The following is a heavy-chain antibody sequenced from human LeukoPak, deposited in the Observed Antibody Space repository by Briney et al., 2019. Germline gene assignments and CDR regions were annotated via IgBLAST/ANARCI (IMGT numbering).Heavy chain of an antibody. CDR2: IWYDGSNK. CDR1: GFTFSSYG. D-gene: IGHD3-3*02. Sequence: GRSLRLSCAASGFTFSSYGMHWVRQAPGKGLEWVAVIWYDGSNKYYADSVKGRFTMSRDTSKNTLYLQMNSLRAEDTAVYYCARTLASSYYYGMDVWGQGTTVTVSS. V-gene: IGHV3-33*01. J-gene: IGHJ6*02. CDR3: ARTLASSYYYGMDV.